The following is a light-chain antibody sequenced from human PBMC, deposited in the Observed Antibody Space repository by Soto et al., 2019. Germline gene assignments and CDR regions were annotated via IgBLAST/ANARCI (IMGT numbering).Light chain of an antibody. V-gene: IGLV2-14*01. CDR2: DVS. CDR3: SSYTSSSTVYV. J-gene: IGLJ1*01. Sequence: QSALTQPASVSGSPGQSITISCTGTSSDVGGYNYVSWYQQHPGKAPKLMIYDVSNRPSGVSNRFSGSKSGNTASLTISGLQAEDEADYYCSSYTSSSTVYVFGTGPKVTVL. CDR1: SSDVGGYNY.